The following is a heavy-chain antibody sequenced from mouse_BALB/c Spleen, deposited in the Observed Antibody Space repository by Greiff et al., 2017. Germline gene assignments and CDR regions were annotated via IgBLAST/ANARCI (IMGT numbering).Heavy chain of an antibody. Sequence: DVKLVESGGGLVQPGGSRKLSCAASGFTFSSFGMHWVRQAPEKGLEWVAYISSGSSTIYYADTVKGRFTISRDNPKNTLFLQMTSLRSEDTAMYYCARADYGNYGYFDVWGAGTTVTVSS. CDR2: ISSGSSTI. J-gene: IGHJ1*01. D-gene: IGHD2-1*01. CDR3: ARADYGNYGYFDV. CDR1: GFTFSSFG. V-gene: IGHV5-17*02.